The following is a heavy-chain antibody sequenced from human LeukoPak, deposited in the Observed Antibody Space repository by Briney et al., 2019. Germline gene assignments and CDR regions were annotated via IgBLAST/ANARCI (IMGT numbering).Heavy chain of an antibody. CDR2: IYHSGST. D-gene: IGHD2-2*01. Sequence: ASETLSLTCAVSGYSISSGYYWGWIRQPPGKGLEWIGSIYHSGSTYYNLSLKSRVTISVDTPKNQFSLKLSSVTAADTAVYYCARHVVVPAAYYFDYWGQGTLVTVSS. V-gene: IGHV4-38-2*01. CDR3: ARHVVVPAAYYFDY. J-gene: IGHJ4*02. CDR1: GYSISSGYY.